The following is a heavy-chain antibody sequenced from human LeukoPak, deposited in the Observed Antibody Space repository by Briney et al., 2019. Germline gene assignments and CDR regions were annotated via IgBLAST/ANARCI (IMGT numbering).Heavy chain of an antibody. J-gene: IGHJ6*03. V-gene: IGHV3-20*04. CDR1: GFTFDDYG. D-gene: IGHD3-10*01. CDR3: ARDPLIWFGELGYMDV. CDR2: INWNGGST. Sequence: GGSLRLSCAAAGFTFDDYGMSWGRQAPGKGLEWGSGINWNGGSTGYADSVKGRFTISRDNSKNSLYLQMNSLRAEDTAVYYCARDPLIWFGELGYMDVWGKGTTVTISS.